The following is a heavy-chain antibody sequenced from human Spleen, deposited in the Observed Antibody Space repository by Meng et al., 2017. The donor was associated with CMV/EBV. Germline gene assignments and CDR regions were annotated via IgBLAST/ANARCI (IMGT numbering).Heavy chain of an antibody. Sequence: GESLKISCAASGFTFNNYDMNWVRQAPGKGLEWVSSISSSSSYLYYADSVKGRFTISRDNAKNSLFLQMNSLKIEDTAVYYCTKGGTSAMRDGMDVWGQGTTVTVSS. CDR1: GFTFNNYD. CDR3: TKGGTSAMRDGMDV. CDR2: ISSSSSYL. V-gene: IGHV3-21*03. D-gene: IGHD2-2*01. J-gene: IGHJ6*02.